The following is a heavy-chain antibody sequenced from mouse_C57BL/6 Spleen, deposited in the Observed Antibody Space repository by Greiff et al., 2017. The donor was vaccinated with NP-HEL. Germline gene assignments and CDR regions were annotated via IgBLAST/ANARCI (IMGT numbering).Heavy chain of an antibody. D-gene: IGHD4-1*01. CDR2: IDPENGDT. V-gene: IGHV14-4*01. Sequence: VQLQQSGAELVRPGASVKLSCTASGFNIKDDYMHWVKQRPEQGLEWIGWIDPENGDTEYASKFQGKATITADTSSNTAYLQLSSLTSEDTAVYNCTTDWDEEAWLAYWGQGTLVTVSA. CDR1: GFNIKDDY. CDR3: TTDWDEEAWLAY. J-gene: IGHJ3*01.